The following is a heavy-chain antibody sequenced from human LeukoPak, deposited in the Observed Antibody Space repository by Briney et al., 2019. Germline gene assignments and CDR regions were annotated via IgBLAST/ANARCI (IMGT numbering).Heavy chain of an antibody. CDR3: AKTWDDSSGYYYFDY. V-gene: IGHV3-23*01. CDR2: ISGSGGST. J-gene: IGHJ4*02. CDR1: GFTFSSYA. D-gene: IGHD3-22*01. Sequence: GGSLRLSCAASGFTFSSYAMSWVRQAPGKGLEWVSAISGSGGSTYYADSVKGRFTISRDNSKNTLYLQMNSLRAEDTAVYYCAKTWDDSSGYYYFDYWGQGTLVTVSS.